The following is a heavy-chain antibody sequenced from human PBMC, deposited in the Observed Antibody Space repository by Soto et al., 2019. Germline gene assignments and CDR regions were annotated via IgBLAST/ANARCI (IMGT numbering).Heavy chain of an antibody. CDR3: ARDFFGYCSGGSCYSGKRRVYYYGMDV. V-gene: IGHV4-31*03. CDR1: GGSISSGGYY. CDR2: IYYSGST. D-gene: IGHD2-15*01. Sequence: SETLSLTCTVSGGSISSGGYYWSWIRQHPGKGLEWIGYIYYSGSTYYNPSLKSRVTISVDTSKNQFSLKLSSVTAADTAVYYCARDFFGYCSGGSCYSGKRRVYYYGMDVWGQGTTVTVSS. J-gene: IGHJ6*02.